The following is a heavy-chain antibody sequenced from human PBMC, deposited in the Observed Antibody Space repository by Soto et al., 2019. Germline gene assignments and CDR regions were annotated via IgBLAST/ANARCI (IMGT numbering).Heavy chain of an antibody. V-gene: IGHV4-59*08. CDR1: GGSISSYY. D-gene: IGHD6-13*01. J-gene: IGHJ4*02. Sequence: SETLSLTCTVSGGSISSYYWSWIRQPPGKGLEWIGYVYYSGSTNYNPSLKSRVTISVDTSKNQFSLKLSSVTAADTAVYYCARLDGAAAIDYWGQGTLVTVSS. CDR3: ARLDGAAAIDY. CDR2: VYYSGST.